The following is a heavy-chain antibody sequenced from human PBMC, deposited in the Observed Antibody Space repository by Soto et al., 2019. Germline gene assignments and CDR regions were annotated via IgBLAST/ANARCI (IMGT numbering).Heavy chain of an antibody. Sequence: LRLSCAASGFTFSSYAMSWVRQAPGKGLEWVSAISGSGGSTYYADSVKGRFTISRDNSKNTLYLQMNSLRAEDTAVYYCAKDSTIFGVVIIPYFDYWRQGTLVTVSS. D-gene: IGHD3-3*01. CDR3: AKDSTIFGVVIIPYFDY. J-gene: IGHJ4*02. CDR2: ISGSGGST. CDR1: GFTFSSYA. V-gene: IGHV3-23*01.